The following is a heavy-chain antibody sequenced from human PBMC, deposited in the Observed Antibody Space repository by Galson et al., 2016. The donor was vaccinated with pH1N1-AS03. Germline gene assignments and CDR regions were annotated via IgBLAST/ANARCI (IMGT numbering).Heavy chain of an antibody. V-gene: IGHV5-51*01. Sequence: QSGAEVKMPGESLKISCKGSGYNFTNYWIVWVRQMPGKGLEWTGIINPGDSDTRYSPSFQGHVTISADASTNTAYLQWPSLRASDTAMYYCARLGYCSKGACYSTAHFKHWGQGTLVLVSS. CDR2: INPGDSDT. CDR3: ARLGYCSKGACYSTAHFKH. J-gene: IGHJ4*02. CDR1: GYNFTNYW. D-gene: IGHD2-8*01.